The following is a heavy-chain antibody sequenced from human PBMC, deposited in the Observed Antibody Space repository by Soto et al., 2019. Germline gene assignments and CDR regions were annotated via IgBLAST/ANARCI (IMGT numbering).Heavy chain of an antibody. CDR2: IIPILGIA. D-gene: IGHD4-17*01. CDR1: GGTFRSYT. CDR3: ARDPDGDYPGA. Sequence: SVKVSCKASGGTFRSYTISWVRQAPGQGLEWMGRIIPILGIANYAQKFQGRLTITADKSTSTAYMELSSLRSEDTAVYYCARDPDGDYPGAWGQGTLVTVSS. V-gene: IGHV1-69*04. J-gene: IGHJ4*02.